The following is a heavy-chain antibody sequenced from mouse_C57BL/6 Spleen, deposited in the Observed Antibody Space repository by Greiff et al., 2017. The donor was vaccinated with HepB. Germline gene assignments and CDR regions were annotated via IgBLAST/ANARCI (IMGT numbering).Heavy chain of an antibody. CDR1: GYTFTSYW. D-gene: IGHD1-1*01. V-gene: IGHV1-55*01. Sequence: QVQLKQPGAELVKPGASVKMSCKASGYTFTSYWITWVKQRPGQGLEWIGDIYPGSGSTNYNEKFKSKATLTVDTSSSTAYMQLSSLTSEDSAVYYCARSGYYYGSRSYFDVWGTGTTVTVSS. CDR3: ARSGYYYGSRSYFDV. CDR2: IYPGSGST. J-gene: IGHJ1*03.